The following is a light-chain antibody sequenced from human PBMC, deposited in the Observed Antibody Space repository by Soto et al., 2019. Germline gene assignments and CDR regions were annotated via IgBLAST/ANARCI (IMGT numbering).Light chain of an antibody. CDR1: SSNIGNNF. CDR2: DNN. V-gene: IGLV1-51*01. Sequence: QAVVTQPPSVSAAPGQKVTISCSGSSSNIGNNFVSWYQHLPGTAPKLLIYDNNKRPSGIPDRFSGSKSGTSATLGITGLQTGDEADYYCGTWDSNLSAGLWVFGGGTKVTVL. J-gene: IGLJ3*02. CDR3: GTWDSNLSAGLWV.